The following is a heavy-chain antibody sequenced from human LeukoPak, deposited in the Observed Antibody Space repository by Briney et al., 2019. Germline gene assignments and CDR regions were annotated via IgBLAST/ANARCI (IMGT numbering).Heavy chain of an antibody. J-gene: IGHJ4*02. V-gene: IGHV1-8*01. CDR3: ARKGRNSSGWFPFDY. Sequence: ASVKVSCKASGYTFTSYDINWVRQATGQGLEWMGWMNPNSGNTGYAQKFQGRVSMTRNTSISTAYMDRSSLRSEDTAVYYCARKGRNSSGWFPFDYWGQGSLVTVSS. CDR2: MNPNSGNT. D-gene: IGHD6-19*01. CDR1: GYTFTSYD.